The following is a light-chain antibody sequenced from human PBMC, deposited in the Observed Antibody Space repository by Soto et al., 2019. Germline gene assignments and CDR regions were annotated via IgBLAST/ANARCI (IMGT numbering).Light chain of an antibody. CDR3: QQYNSYPRT. CDR1: QSISSW. V-gene: IGKV1-5*03. J-gene: IGKJ1*01. Sequence: DIQMTQSPSTLSASVGDRVTITCRASQSISSWLAWYQHKPGKAPNLLIYKASSLESGVSSRFSASGSGTEFTLTISSLQPDDFATYYCQQYNSYPRTFGQGTKVEIK. CDR2: KAS.